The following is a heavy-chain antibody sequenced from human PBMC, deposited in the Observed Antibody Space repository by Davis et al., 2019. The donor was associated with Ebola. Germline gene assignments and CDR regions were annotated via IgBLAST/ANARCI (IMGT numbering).Heavy chain of an antibody. CDR3: ARDPDTSSWYVHWFDS. CDR2: TYFRSRWYY. Sequence: SQTLSLTCAISGDNVPSNIAAWNWIRQSPSRGLEWLGRTYFRSRWYYDYAVSVQSRITINTETSKNQFSLHLNSVSPEDTAVYYCARDPDTSSWYVHWFDSWGQGTLVIVSS. D-gene: IGHD6-13*01. CDR1: GDNVPSNIAA. J-gene: IGHJ5*01. V-gene: IGHV6-1*01.